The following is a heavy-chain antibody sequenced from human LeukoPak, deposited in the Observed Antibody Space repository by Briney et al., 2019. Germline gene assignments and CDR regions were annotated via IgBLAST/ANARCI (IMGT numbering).Heavy chain of an antibody. J-gene: IGHJ1*01. CDR1: GFTFSSYS. V-gene: IGHV3-21*01. Sequence: GGSLRLSCAASGFTFSSYSMNWVRQAPGKGLEWVSSISSSSSYIYYADSVKGRFTISRDNAKNSLYLQMNSLRAEDTAVYYCGRDRFSLYYYDSSGYYRGYFQHWGQGTLVTVSS. CDR3: GRDRFSLYYYDSSGYYRGYFQH. D-gene: IGHD3-22*01. CDR2: ISSSSSYI.